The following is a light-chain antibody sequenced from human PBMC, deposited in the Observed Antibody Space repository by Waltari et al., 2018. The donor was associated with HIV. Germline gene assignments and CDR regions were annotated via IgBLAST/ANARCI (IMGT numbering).Light chain of an antibody. CDR1: QSVSIN. J-gene: IGKJ1*01. CDR2: GAS. CDR3: QQYHNWPRT. V-gene: IGKV3-15*01. Sequence: EILMTQSPATLSVSPGEKVTLSCRASQSVSINLAWYQQKPGQAPGFLMLGASTRAAGIPARFRGSGAGREFTLSISSLQSEDFAVYYCQQYHNWPRTFGQGTKVEI.